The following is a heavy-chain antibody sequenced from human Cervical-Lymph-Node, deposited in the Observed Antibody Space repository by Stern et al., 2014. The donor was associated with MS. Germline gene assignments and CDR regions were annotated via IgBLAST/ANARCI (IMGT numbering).Heavy chain of an antibody. Sequence: QVQLQESGPGLVKPSETLSLTCTVSGGSISSYYWNWIRQSPGKGLEWIGSVYYTGTTNYKPSLKSRVTISSDTSKTQFSLKMTSVTAADTAIYYCARDTATFPRVLDYWGHGILVTVSS. J-gene: IGHJ4*01. V-gene: IGHV4-59*01. CDR3: ARDTATFPRVLDY. CDR1: GGSISSYY. D-gene: IGHD2-21*02. CDR2: VYYTGTT.